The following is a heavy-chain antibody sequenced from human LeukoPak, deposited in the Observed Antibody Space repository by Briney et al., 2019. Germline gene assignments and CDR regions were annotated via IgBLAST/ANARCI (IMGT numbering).Heavy chain of an antibody. J-gene: IGHJ3*02. CDR3: AREWAYYYGSGSYYDAFDI. D-gene: IGHD3-10*01. Sequence: PSETLSLTCTVSGGSISSYYWSWLRQPPGKGLEWIGYIYYSGSTNYNPSLKSRVTISVDTSKNQFSLKLSSVTAADTAVYYCAREWAYYYGSGSYYDAFDIWGQGTMVTVSS. CDR1: GGSISSYY. CDR2: IYYSGST. V-gene: IGHV4-59*01.